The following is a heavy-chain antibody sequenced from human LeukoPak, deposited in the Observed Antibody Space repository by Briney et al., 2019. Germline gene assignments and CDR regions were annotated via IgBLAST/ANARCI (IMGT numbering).Heavy chain of an antibody. J-gene: IGHJ4*02. V-gene: IGHV3-48*02. Sequence: PGGSLRLSCAASGFTFSSYSMNWVRQAPGKGLEWVSYIFSGSSTINYADSVKGRFTISRDNGENSLYLQMKSLRDEDTAVYYCARDQDYSFDYWGQGTLVTVSS. D-gene: IGHD2-15*01. CDR3: ARDQDYSFDY. CDR1: GFTFSSYS. CDR2: IFSGSSTI.